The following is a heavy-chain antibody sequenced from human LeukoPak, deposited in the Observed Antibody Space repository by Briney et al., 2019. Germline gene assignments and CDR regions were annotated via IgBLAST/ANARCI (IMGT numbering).Heavy chain of an antibody. V-gene: IGHV7-4-1*02. Sequence: ASVNVSCKACGCTFTNYAMSWVRQAPGQGLEWMGWLNTNTGNPTYAQGFTGRFVFSLDTSVSTAYLQISSLKAEDTAMYYCARERRSSSPGEQQLVRAFDIWGQGTMVTVSS. CDR3: ARERRSSSPGEQQLVRAFDI. J-gene: IGHJ3*02. CDR1: GCTFTNYA. CDR2: LNTNTGNP. D-gene: IGHD6-13*01.